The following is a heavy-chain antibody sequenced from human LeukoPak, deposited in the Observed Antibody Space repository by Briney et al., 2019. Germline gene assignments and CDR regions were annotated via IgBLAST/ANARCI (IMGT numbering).Heavy chain of an antibody. CDR1: GYSFTSYW. V-gene: IGHV5-51*01. Sequence: GESLKISCKGSGYSFTSYWIGWVRQMPGKGLEWMGIIYPGDSDTRYSPSFQGQVTISADKSISTAYLQWSSLKASDTAMYYCVRGSITIVRGAPPYGMDVWGQGTTVTVSS. D-gene: IGHD3-10*01. CDR3: VRGSITIVRGAPPYGMDV. J-gene: IGHJ6*02. CDR2: IYPGDSDT.